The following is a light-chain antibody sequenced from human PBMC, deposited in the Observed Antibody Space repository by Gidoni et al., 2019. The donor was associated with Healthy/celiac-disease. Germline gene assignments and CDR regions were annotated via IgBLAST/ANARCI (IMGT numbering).Light chain of an antibody. V-gene: IGKV1-5*03. CDR3: QQYNSYSWT. J-gene: IGKJ1*01. Sequence: DIQMTQSPSTLSASVGDSVTITCRASQSISSWLAWYQQKPGKAPKLLIYKASSLESGVPSRFSGSGSGTEFTLTIRSLQPDDFATYYCQQYNSYSWTFGQGTKVEIK. CDR2: KAS. CDR1: QSISSW.